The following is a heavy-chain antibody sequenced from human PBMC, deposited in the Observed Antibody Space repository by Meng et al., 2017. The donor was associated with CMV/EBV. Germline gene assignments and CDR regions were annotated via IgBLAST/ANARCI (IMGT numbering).Heavy chain of an antibody. J-gene: IGHJ4*02. D-gene: IGHD1-14*01. CDR3: ARICVTGRACYHLDY. CDR1: GFTFSNAW. V-gene: IGHV3-7*01. Sequence: GGSLRLSRAASGFTFSNAWMSWVRQAPGKGLEWVANIKQDGSEKQYVDSVKGRFTISRDNAKNSLHLQVNSLRVEDTAVYYCARICVTGRACYHLDYWGQGTLVTVSS. CDR2: IKQDGSEK.